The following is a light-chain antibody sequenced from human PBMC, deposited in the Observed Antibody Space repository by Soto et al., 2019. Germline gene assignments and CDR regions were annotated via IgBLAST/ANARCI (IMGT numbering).Light chain of an antibody. Sequence: DIQMTQSPSTLSASVGDRVTITCRASQNINTALAWYQQKPGQAPNLLIYMASTLESGVTSRFSGSRTRTEFTLTISTLQPENSAAYYCQHHKSYPWTYGQGTKVDIK. CDR2: MAS. CDR3: QHHKSYPWT. V-gene: IGKV1-5*03. CDR1: QNINTA. J-gene: IGKJ1*01.